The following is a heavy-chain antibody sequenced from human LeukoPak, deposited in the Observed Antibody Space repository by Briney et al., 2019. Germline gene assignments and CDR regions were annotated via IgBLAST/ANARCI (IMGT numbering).Heavy chain of an antibody. CDR3: ARYSSGWYRNLDY. CDR1: GYTFTGYY. J-gene: IGHJ4*02. V-gene: IGHV1-18*04. D-gene: IGHD6-19*01. Sequence: ASVKVSCKASGYTFTGYYMHWVRQAPGQGLEWMGWISAYNGNTNYAQKLQGRVTMTTDTSTSTAYMELRSLRSDDTAVYYCARYSSGWYRNLDYWGQGTLVTVSS. CDR2: ISAYNGNT.